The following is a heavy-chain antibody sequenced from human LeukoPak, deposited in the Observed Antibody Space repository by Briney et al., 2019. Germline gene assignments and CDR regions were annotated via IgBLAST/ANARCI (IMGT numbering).Heavy chain of an antibody. Sequence: GASVKVSCTTSGYTFTDYYMHWVRQAPGQGLEWMGWINTNSGATNYAQKFHGRVTMTRDTSITTAYMELSRLRSDDTAVYYCTIPPGVGTTTDYWGQGTLVTVSS. CDR2: INTNSGAT. V-gene: IGHV1-2*02. J-gene: IGHJ4*02. CDR3: TIPPGVGTTTDY. CDR1: GYTFTDYY. D-gene: IGHD1-26*01.